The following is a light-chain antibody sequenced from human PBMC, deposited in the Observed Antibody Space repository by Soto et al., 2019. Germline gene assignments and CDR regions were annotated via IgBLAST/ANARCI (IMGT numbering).Light chain of an antibody. CDR2: KAS. CDR1: QTISSW. CDR3: QQYNSYPLT. Sequence: DVPVTQSASTLSAYVGARVTITCRASQTISSWLAWYQQKPGKAPKLLIYKASTLKSGVPSRFSGSGSGTEFTLTISSLQPDDFATYYCQQYNSYPLTFGGGTKADIK. J-gene: IGKJ4*01. V-gene: IGKV1-5*03.